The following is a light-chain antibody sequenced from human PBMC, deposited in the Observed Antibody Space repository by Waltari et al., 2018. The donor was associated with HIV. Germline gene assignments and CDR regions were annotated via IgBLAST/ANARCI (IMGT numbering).Light chain of an antibody. CDR1: PSDLSDFHY. CDR3: SSYSARGFVV. J-gene: IGLJ3*02. Sequence: HSALTQPASVSGSPGQSITISCTGPPSDLSDFHYVPWYQQSPGRAPKLILFEVYSRPSGISDRFSGSKSGVTASLTISALRAEDEADYFCSSYSARGFVVFGGGTKVTVL. V-gene: IGLV2-14*01. CDR2: EVY.